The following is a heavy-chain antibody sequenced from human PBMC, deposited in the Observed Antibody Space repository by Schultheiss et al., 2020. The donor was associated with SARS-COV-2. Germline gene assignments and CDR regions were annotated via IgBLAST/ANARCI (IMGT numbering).Heavy chain of an antibody. J-gene: IGHJ4*02. Sequence: SETLSLTCTVSGDSISSSSYYWGWIRQPPGKGLEWIGSIYYSGSTYYNPSLKSRVTISLDTSKNQFSLNLSPVTAADTADYYCARGGGSCFSSSCYFDYWGQGVLVTVSS. CDR2: IYYSGST. D-gene: IGHD2-15*01. CDR1: GDSISSSSYY. V-gene: IGHV4-39*07. CDR3: ARGGGSCFSSSCYFDY.